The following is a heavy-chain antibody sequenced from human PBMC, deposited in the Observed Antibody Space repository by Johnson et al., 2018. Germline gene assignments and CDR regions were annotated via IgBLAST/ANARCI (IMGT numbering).Heavy chain of an antibody. J-gene: IGHJ3*02. CDR3: ANTLALGNTDAFDI. CDR1: RLHFKSYG. V-gene: IGHV3-30*18. CDR2: ISDDADII. D-gene: IGHD7-27*01. Sequence: VQLVESGGGVVQPGKSLRLSCSTSRLHFKSYGIHWVRQAPGKGLQWVAVISDDADIIYYADSLKGRLTISRDNSKKTVYLQMNNLRAEDTAVYYCANTLALGNTDAFDIWGQGTVVTVSS.